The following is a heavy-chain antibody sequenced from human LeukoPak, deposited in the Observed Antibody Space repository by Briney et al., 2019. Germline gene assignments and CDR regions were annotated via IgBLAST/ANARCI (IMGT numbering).Heavy chain of an antibody. CDR1: GYTFTNYY. CDR2: IIPIFGTA. CDR3: ARGYYDSSGYYGRDAFDI. J-gene: IGHJ3*02. Sequence: GASVKVSCKTSGYTFTNYYMHWVRQAPGQGLEWMGGIIPIFGTANYAQKFQGRVTITADESTSTAYMELSSLRSEDTAVYYCARGYYDSSGYYGRDAFDIWGQGTMVTVSS. D-gene: IGHD3-22*01. V-gene: IGHV1-69*13.